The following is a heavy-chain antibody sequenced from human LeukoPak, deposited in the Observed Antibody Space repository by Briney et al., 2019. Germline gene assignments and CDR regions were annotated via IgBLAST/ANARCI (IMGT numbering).Heavy chain of an antibody. J-gene: IGHJ6*02. CDR2: INSDWRST. CDR1: GCTFSSYW. V-gene: IGHV3-74*01. D-gene: IGHD1-1*01. Sequence: GWSLRLSCTASGCTFSSYWMHWVRQTPGRGLVWVSRINSDWRSTNYAYSVNGRFTISRDNAKNILYPQMHTLRAEDSDVYYCARDIRYPMDVWGQGTTVTVSS. CDR3: ARDIRYPMDV.